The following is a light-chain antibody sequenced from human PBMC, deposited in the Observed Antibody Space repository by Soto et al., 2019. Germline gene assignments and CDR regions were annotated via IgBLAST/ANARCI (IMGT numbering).Light chain of an antibody. CDR3: SSYTGSSTLYV. V-gene: IGLV2-14*01. CDR2: EVT. CDR1: SIDIGGYNY. Sequence: QSALTQPASVSGSPGQSITISCTGTSIDIGGYNYVSWYQHHPGKVPKLMLYEVTNRPSGVSYRFSGSKSGNTASLTISGLQAEDEADYYCSSYTGSSTLYVFGTGTKLTVL. J-gene: IGLJ1*01.